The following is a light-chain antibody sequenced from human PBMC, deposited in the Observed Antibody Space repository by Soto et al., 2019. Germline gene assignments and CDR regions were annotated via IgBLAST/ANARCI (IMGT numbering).Light chain of an antibody. Sequence: EIVLTQSPGTLYLSPGERVTLSCRASQSVSRSYLAWYQQKLGQAPRLLIYGASTRAAGIPDRFSGGGSGTDFTLTISRLEPEDFAVYYCQHYGSSSWTVGLGTRVQI. CDR2: GAS. CDR3: QHYGSSSWT. CDR1: QSVSRSY. V-gene: IGKV3-20*01. J-gene: IGKJ1*01.